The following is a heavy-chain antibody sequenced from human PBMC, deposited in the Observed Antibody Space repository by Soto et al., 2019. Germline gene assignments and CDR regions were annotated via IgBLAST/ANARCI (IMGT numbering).Heavy chain of an antibody. J-gene: IGHJ5*02. V-gene: IGHV1-3*01. Sequence: ASVKVSCKASGYTFTSYAMHWVRQAPGQRLEWMGWINAGNGNTKYSQKFQGRVTITRDTSASTAYMELSSLRSEDTAVYYCARDWAGNWNDGFDPWGQGTLVTVSS. CDR2: INAGNGNT. D-gene: IGHD1-20*01. CDR3: ARDWAGNWNDGFDP. CDR1: GYTFTSYA.